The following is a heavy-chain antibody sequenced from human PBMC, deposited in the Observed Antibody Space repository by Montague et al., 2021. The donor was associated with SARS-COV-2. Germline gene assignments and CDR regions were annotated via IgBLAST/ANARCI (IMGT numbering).Heavy chain of an antibody. J-gene: IGHJ2*01. Sequence: LRLSCAASGFTFSNYAMNWVRQAPGKGLEWVSVIFGSGSSTYYADSVKGRFTISRDNSKNTLYLQINSLRAEDTAIYYCAKDASMVRAVIVWYFDLWGRGTPVTVSS. CDR1: GFTFSNYA. V-gene: IGHV3-23*03. CDR2: IFGSGSST. CDR3: AKDASMVRAVIVWYFDL. D-gene: IGHD3-10*01.